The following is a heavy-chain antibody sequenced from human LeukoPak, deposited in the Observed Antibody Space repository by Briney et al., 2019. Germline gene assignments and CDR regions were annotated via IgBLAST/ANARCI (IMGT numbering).Heavy chain of an antibody. D-gene: IGHD3-22*01. CDR3: ARLGGIAYDSSGYYSPSAFDI. V-gene: IGHV4-59*08. Sequence: SETLSLTCTVSGGSISSYYWSWIRQPPGKGLEWIGYIYYSGSTNYNPSLKSRVTISVDTSKNQFSLKLSSVTAADTAVYYRARLGGIAYDSSGYYSPSAFDIWGQGTMVTVSS. CDR2: IYYSGST. CDR1: GGSISSYY. J-gene: IGHJ3*02.